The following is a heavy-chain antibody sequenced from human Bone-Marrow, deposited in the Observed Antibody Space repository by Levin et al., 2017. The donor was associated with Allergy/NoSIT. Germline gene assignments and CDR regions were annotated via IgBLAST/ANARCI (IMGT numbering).Heavy chain of an antibody. CDR1: GGSISSYY. D-gene: IGHD6-13*01. CDR3: VRVVGRAAAEMGVWFDP. CDR2: IYYSGST. V-gene: IGHV4-59*01. Sequence: ASETLSLTCTVSGGSISSYYWSWIRQPPGKGLEWIGYIYYSGSTNYNPSLKSRVTISVDTSKNQFSLKLSSVTAADTAVYYCVRVVGRAAAEMGVWFDPWGQGTLVTVSS. J-gene: IGHJ5*02.